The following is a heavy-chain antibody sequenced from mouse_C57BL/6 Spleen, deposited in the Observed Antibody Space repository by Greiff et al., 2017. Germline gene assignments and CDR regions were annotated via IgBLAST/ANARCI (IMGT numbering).Heavy chain of an antibody. CDR2: INPNNGGT. Sequence: EVKLVESGPELVKPGASVKMSCKASGYTFTDYNMHWVKQSHGKSLEWIGYINPNNGGTSYNQKFKGKATLTVNKSSSTAYMELRSLTSEDSAVYYCADGNYVDWYFDVWGTGTTVTVSS. V-gene: IGHV1-22*01. D-gene: IGHD2-1*01. CDR1: GYTFTDYN. J-gene: IGHJ1*03. CDR3: ADGNYVDWYFDV.